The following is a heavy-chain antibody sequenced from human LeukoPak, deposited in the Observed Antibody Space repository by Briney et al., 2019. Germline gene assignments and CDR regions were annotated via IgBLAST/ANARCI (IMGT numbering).Heavy chain of an antibody. D-gene: IGHD3-3*01. Sequence: GGSLGLSCTASGFTFSSFAMSWVRQAPGKGLEWVSGISSSGDTTYYADPVKGRFTISRDNSKKTMYLQMRSLRAEDTAVYYCAKDYSIWSGYYFDFWGQGILVTVSS. J-gene: IGHJ4*02. CDR1: GFTFSSFA. CDR2: ISSSGDTT. V-gene: IGHV3-23*01. CDR3: AKDYSIWSGYYFDF.